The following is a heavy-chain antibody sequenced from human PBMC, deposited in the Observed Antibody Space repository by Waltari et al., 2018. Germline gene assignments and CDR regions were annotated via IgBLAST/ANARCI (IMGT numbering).Heavy chain of an antibody. CDR2: INRDGRRT. CDR1: GFTFSSHW. V-gene: IGHV3-74*01. J-gene: IGHJ4*02. Sequence: EVQLVESGGGLVQPGGSLRLSCAASGFTFSSHWMYWVRQTPGKGLGGVSGINRDGRRTSYADSVKGRVTISRDNAKNTLYLQMNSLRAEDTAVYYCVRDSSGTYWGQGTQVTVSS. D-gene: IGHD3-22*01. CDR3: VRDSSGTY.